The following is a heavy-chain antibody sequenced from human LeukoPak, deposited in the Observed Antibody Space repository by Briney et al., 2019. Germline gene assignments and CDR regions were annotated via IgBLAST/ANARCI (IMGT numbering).Heavy chain of an antibody. CDR1: GFSFSTSW. CDR3: ARLSTSVTGGDH. CDR2: IKKDGSEE. V-gene: IGHV3-7*01. J-gene: IGHJ4*02. D-gene: IGHD1-1*01. Sequence: GGSLRLSCTASGFSFSTSWMSWVRQTPGKGLEWVANIKKDGSEEYYVDSVKTRFTISRDNAKNSLYLQLNSLIVEDTAVYYCARLSTSVTGGDHWGQGTLVTVSS.